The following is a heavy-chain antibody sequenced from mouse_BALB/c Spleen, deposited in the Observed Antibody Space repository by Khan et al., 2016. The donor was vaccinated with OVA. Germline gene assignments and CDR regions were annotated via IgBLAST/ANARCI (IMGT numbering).Heavy chain of an antibody. D-gene: IGHD3-3*01. J-gene: IGHJ3*01. V-gene: IGHV3-2*02. CDR2: INYSGST. Sequence: EVQLQESGPGLVKPSQSLSLTCTVTAYSLTSNYAWNWIRQFPGNKLEWMGYINYSGSTSYTPSLKSRISITRDTSKNQFFLQLNSVTTEDTATYFCARGRAYWGQGTLVTVSA. CDR1: AYSLTSNYA. CDR3: ARGRAY.